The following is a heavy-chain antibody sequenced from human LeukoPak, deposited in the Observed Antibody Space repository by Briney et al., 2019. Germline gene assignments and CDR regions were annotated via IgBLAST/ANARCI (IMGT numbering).Heavy chain of an antibody. V-gene: IGHV3-7*04. CDR3: VRGGY. CDR1: GFTFSNYW. CDR2: IKQDGSEK. Sequence: GGSLRLSCAASGFTFSNYWMNWVRQAPGRGLEWVANIKQDGSEKYYVDSVKGRFTISRDNAKNSLYLQMNSLRAEDAAVYYCVRGGYWGQGTLVTVSS. J-gene: IGHJ4*02.